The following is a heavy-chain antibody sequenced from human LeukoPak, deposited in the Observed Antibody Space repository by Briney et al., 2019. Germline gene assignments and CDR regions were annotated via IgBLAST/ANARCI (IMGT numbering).Heavy chain of an antibody. CDR3: AKASGFWSGCYAYYYYMDV. Sequence: GGSLRMSCPASGFTFSIYAMSWVRQAPGKGLQWVSAISGSGGSTYYADSVKGRFTISRDNSKNTLYLQMNSLRAEDTAVYYCAKASGFWSGCYAYYYYMDVWGKGTTVTVSS. CDR1: GFTFSIYA. V-gene: IGHV3-23*01. D-gene: IGHD3-3*01. J-gene: IGHJ6*03. CDR2: ISGSGGST.